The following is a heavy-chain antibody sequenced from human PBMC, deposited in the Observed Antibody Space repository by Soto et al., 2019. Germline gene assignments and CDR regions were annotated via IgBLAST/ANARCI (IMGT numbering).Heavy chain of an antibody. CDR2: INHSGST. D-gene: IGHD6-19*01. CDR3: ARANVGQWLVPKYYYYYYGMDV. J-gene: IGHJ6*02. CDR1: GGSFSGYY. V-gene: IGHV4-34*01. Sequence: PLETLSLTCAVYGGSFSGYYWSWIRQPPGKGLEWIGEINHSGSTNYNPSLKSRVTISVDTSKNQFSLKLSSVTAADTAVYYCARANVGQWLVPKYYYYYYGMDVWGQGTTVTVSS.